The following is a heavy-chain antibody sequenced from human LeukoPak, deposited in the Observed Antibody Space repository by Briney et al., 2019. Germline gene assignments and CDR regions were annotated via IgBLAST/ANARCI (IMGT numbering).Heavy chain of an antibody. V-gene: IGHV3-23*01. D-gene: IGHD3-10*01. CDR2: ISGSGGST. Sequence: PGGSLRLSCAASGFTLSSYAMSWVRQAPGKGLEWVSAISGSGGSTYYADSVKGRFAISRDNSKNTLYLQMNSLRAEDTAVYYCAKDRPYGSGSYYVYYYYGMDVWGQGTTVTVSS. CDR1: GFTLSSYA. CDR3: AKDRPYGSGSYYVYYYYGMDV. J-gene: IGHJ6*02.